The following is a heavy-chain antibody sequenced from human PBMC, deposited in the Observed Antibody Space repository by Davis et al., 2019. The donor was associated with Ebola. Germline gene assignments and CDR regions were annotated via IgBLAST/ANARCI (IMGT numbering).Heavy chain of an antibody. D-gene: IGHD6-6*01. CDR1: GFTFSSNS. CDR3: AKARIAALRFDP. CDR2: ISGSGGST. Sequence: GGSLRLSCAASGFTFSSNSMNWVRQAPGKGLEWVSAISGSGGSTYYADSVKGRFTISRDNSKNTLYLQMNSLRAEDTAVYYCAKARIAALRFDPWGQGTLVTVSS. V-gene: IGHV3-23*01. J-gene: IGHJ5*02.